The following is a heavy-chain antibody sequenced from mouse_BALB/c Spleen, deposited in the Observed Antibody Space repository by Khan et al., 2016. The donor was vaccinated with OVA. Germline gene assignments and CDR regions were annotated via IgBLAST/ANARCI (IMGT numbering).Heavy chain of an antibody. J-gene: IGHJ4*01. Sequence: VQLKQSGPDLVKPGASVKISCKASGYSFTGYYMHWVKQSHGKSLEWIGRVNPKNGGASYNQKFKDKAILTVDKSSSTAYMEVRSLTPEDSAVYYCARDYYDYDHAMDYWGQGTSVTVSS. CDR2: VNPKNGGA. D-gene: IGHD2-4*01. CDR3: ARDYYDYDHAMDY. V-gene: IGHV1-26*01. CDR1: GYSFTGYY.